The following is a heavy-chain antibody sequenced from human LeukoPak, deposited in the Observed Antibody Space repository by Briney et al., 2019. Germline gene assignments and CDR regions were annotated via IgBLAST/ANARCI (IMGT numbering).Heavy chain of an antibody. CDR3: ARGRRMIGIAADGY. Sequence: GASVKVSCKASGYTFTSYDINWVRQAPGQGLEWMGWMNPNSGNTGYAQKLQGRVTMTRNTSISTAYMELSSLRSEDTAVYYCARGRRMIGIAADGYWGQGTLVTVSS. CDR1: GYTFTSYD. D-gene: IGHD6-13*01. V-gene: IGHV1-8*01. J-gene: IGHJ4*02. CDR2: MNPNSGNT.